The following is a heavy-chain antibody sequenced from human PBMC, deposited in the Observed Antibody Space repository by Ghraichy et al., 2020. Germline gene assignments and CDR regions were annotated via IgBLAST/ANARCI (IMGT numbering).Heavy chain of an antibody. CDR1: GFTFSSYT. V-gene: IGHV3-48*01. D-gene: IGHD2-8*01. Sequence: GGSLRLSCAASGFTFSSYTMNWVRQAPGKGLEWVSYISSSSSTIYYADSVKGRFTISRDNAKNSLYLQMNSLRAEDTAVYYCARGGCINGVCVDYGGRGTLVSVPS. J-gene: IGHJ4*02. CDR2: ISSSSSTI. CDR3: ARGGCINGVCVDY.